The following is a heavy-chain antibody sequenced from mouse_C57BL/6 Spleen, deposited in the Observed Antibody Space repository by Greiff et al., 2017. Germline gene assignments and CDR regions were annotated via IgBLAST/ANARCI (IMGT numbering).Heavy chain of an antibody. D-gene: IGHD2-2*01. V-gene: IGHV14-4*01. Sequence: VQLQQSGAELVRPGASVKLSCTASGFNIKDDYMHWVKQRPEQGLEWIGWIDPENGDTEYASKFQGKATITADTSANTAYLQLSSLTSEDTAVYYCTTPIYYGYDGPMDYWGQGTSVTVSS. CDR1: GFNIKDDY. CDR2: IDPENGDT. J-gene: IGHJ4*01. CDR3: TTPIYYGYDGPMDY.